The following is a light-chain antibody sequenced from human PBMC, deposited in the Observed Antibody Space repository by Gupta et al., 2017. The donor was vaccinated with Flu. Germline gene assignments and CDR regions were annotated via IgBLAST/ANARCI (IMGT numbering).Light chain of an antibody. J-gene: IGKJ2*01. CDR3: QQDNNCPRA. CDR2: GAS. Sequence: EIVMTQSPATLSVSPGERATPSCRASQSVSSNLAWYQQKPGQAPRLLIYGASTRATGIPARFSGSGSGTEFTLTISSLQSEDFAVYYCQQDNNCPRAFGQGTKLEIK. V-gene: IGKV3-15*01. CDR1: QSVSSN.